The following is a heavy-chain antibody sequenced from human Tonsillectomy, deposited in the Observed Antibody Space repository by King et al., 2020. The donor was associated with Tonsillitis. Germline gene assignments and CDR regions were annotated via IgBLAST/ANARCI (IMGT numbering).Heavy chain of an antibody. CDR1: GYTFINYD. J-gene: IGHJ4*02. CDR3: ARGDYGDYGDY. D-gene: IGHD4-17*01. CDR2: MNPKSGNT. Sequence: VQLVESGAEVKKPGAPVKVSCKASGYTFINYDINWVRQATGQGPEWMGWMNPKSGNTVYAQKFQGRVTMTRNTSISTAYMEVRSLRSEDTAVYYCARGDYGDYGDYWGQGTLVTVSS. V-gene: IGHV1-8*01.